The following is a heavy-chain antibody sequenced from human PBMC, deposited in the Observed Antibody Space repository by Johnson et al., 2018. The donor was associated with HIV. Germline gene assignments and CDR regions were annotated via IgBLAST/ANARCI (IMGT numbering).Heavy chain of an antibody. CDR3: ARSRSYEGVPAATGAFDI. CDR2: INWNGGST. CDR1: GFTFSSYG. D-gene: IGHD2-2*01. V-gene: IGHV3-20*04. Sequence: VQLVESGGGVVQPGGSLRLSCAASGFTFSSYGMHWVRQAPGKGLEWVSGINWNGGSTAYAASVRGRFPISRDNAKNSLYLQMNSLRAEATALYYCARSRSYEGVPAATGAFDIWGQGTMVTVSS. J-gene: IGHJ3*02.